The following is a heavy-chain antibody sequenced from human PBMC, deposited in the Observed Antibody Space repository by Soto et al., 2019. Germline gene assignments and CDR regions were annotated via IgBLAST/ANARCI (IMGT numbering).Heavy chain of an antibody. CDR2: IYRGDSDT. CDR1: GYSFTSYW. J-gene: IGHJ6*02. D-gene: IGHD2-15*01. V-gene: IGHV5-51*01. CDR3: ARLVEAGGNCYCYYGRGG. Sequence: PGESLKISCKGSGYSFTSYWIGWVRQMLGKGLECMWIIYRGDSDTRYSPSFQAQVTISADKSISTAYLQWISLQASDTAMYYCARLVEAGGNCYCYYGRGGWGQGNTVTASS.